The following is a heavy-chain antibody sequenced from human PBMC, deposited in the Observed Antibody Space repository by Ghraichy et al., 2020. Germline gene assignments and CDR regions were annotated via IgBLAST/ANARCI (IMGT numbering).Heavy chain of an antibody. J-gene: IGHJ4*02. D-gene: IGHD3-10*01. CDR2: ISSSSSYT. CDR1: GFTFSDYY. Sequence: GESLNISCAASGFTFSDYYMSWIRQAPGKGLEWVSYISSSSSYTNYADSVKGRFTISRDNAKNSLYLQMNSLRAEDTAVYYCASDYGSGSYYHFWGQGTLVTVSS. CDR3: ASDYGSGSYYHF. V-gene: IGHV3-11*06.